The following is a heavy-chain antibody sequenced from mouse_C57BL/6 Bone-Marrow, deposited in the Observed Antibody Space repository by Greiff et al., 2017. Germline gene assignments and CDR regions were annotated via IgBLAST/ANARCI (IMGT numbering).Heavy chain of an antibody. Sequence: QVQLKESGPELVKPGASVKISCKASGYAFSSSWMNWVKQRPGKGLEWIGRIYPGDGDTNYNGKFKGKATLTADKSSSTAYMQLSSLTSEASAVYFCARRNYGNFHWYFDVWGTGTTVTVSS. V-gene: IGHV1-82*01. D-gene: IGHD2-1*01. CDR2: IYPGDGDT. CDR1: GYAFSSSW. J-gene: IGHJ1*03. CDR3: ARRNYGNFHWYFDV.